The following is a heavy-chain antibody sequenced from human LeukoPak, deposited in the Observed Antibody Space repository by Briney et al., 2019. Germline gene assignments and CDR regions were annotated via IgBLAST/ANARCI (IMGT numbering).Heavy chain of an antibody. V-gene: IGHV4-39*07. D-gene: IGHD4-23*01. CDR3: ARAYGGNSQYFQH. J-gene: IGHJ1*01. CDR2: IYYSGST. CDR1: GDSISSSSYY. Sequence: SETLSLTCTASGDSISSSSYYWGWIRQPPGKGLEWIGSIYYSGSTYYNPSLKSRVTISVDTSKNQFSLKLSSVTAADTAVYYCARAYGGNSQYFQHWGQGTLVTVSS.